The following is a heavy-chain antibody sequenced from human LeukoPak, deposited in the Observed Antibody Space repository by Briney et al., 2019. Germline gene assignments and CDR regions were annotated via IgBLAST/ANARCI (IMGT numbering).Heavy chain of an antibody. Sequence: LSLTCAVYGGSFSGYYWSWIRQAPGKGLEWVSYISSSGSTIYYADSVKGRFTISRDNAKNSLYLQMNSLRAEDTAVYYCASGRRRDAFDIWGQGTMVTVSS. CDR3: ASGRRRDAFDI. CDR2: ISSSGSTI. J-gene: IGHJ3*02. CDR1: GGSFSGYY. D-gene: IGHD1-14*01. V-gene: IGHV3-11*01.